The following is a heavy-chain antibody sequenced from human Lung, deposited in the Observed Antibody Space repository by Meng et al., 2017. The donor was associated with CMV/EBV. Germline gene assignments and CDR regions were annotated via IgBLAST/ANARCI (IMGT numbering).Heavy chain of an antibody. V-gene: IGHV4-61*01. CDR3: ARDCVSSSYHYSDYLGMDF. Sequence: GSLRLXXTVSGGSVSSGSFYWSWIRQPPAKGLEWIGYIYYSGSTKYNPSLKSRVTISVDMFKNQFSLKLSSMTAADTAVYYCARDCVSSSYHYSDYLGMDFWGQGXTVTVSS. D-gene: IGHD6-6*01. CDR2: IYYSGST. CDR1: GGSVSSGSFY. J-gene: IGHJ6*02.